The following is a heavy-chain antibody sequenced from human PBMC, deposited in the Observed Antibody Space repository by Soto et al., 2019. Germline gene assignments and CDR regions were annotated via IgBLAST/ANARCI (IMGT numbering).Heavy chain of an antibody. V-gene: IGHV1-69*01. Sequence: QVQLVQSGAEVKKPGSSVKVSCKASGGTFSNYPISWVRQAPGQGLEWMGAIIPIFATTNYAQKFQGRVTITADESASTAYMELSGLTSADTALYYCARPRTVATTKGYDDWGQGTLVTGSS. CDR2: IIPIFATT. CDR1: GGTFSNYP. D-gene: IGHD1-1*01. CDR3: ARPRTVATTKGYDD. J-gene: IGHJ4*02.